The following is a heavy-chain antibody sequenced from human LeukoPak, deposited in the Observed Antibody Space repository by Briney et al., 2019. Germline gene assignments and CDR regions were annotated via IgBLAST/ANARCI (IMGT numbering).Heavy chain of an antibody. V-gene: IGHV3-30*18. CDR3: AKDISLEN. CDR2: ISYDGSNK. J-gene: IGHJ4*02. Sequence: PGGSLRLSCVASGFTFSSYGMHWVRQAPGKGLEWVAVISYDGSNKYYAGSVKGRFTISRDNSKNTLYLQMNSLRAEDTAVYYCAKDISLENWGQGTLVTVSS. CDR1: GFTFSSYG.